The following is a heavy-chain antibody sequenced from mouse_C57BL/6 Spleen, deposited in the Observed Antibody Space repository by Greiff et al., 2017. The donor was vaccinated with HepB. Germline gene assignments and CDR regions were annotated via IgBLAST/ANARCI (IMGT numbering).Heavy chain of an antibody. V-gene: IGHV1-82*01. Sequence: QVQLQQSGPELVKPGASVKISCKASGYAFSSSWMNCVKQRPGKGLEWIGRIYPGDGDTNYNGKFKGKATLTADKSSSTAYMQLSSLTSEDSAVYFCARSTAQATWYFDVWGTGTTVTVSS. CDR3: ARSTAQATWYFDV. D-gene: IGHD3-2*02. CDR1: GYAFSSSW. CDR2: IYPGDGDT. J-gene: IGHJ1*03.